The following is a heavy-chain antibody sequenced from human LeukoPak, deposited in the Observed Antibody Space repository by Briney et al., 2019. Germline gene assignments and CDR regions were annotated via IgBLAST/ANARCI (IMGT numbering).Heavy chain of an antibody. CDR1: GGSISSSSYY. CDR2: IYYSGST. CDR3: ARHDYGDLNPDY. J-gene: IGHJ4*02. D-gene: IGHD4-17*01. V-gene: IGHV4-39*01. Sequence: SETLSLTXTVSGGSISSSSYYWGWIRQPPGKGLEWIGSIYYSGSTYYNPSLKSRVTISVDTSKNQFSLKLSSVTAADTAVYYCARHDYGDLNPDYWGQGTLVTVSS.